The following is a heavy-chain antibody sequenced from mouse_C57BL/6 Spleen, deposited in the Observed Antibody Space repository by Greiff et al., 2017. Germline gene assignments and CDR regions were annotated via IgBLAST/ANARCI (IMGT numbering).Heavy chain of an antibody. Sequence: EVKLVESGGGLVKPGGSLKLSCAASGFTFSDYGMHWVRQAPEKGLEWVAYISSGSSTIYYADTVKGRFTISRANAKNTLFLQMTSLRSEDTAMYYCARRRKKYPYYFDYWGQGTTLTVSS. D-gene: IGHD5-1-1*01. CDR2: ISSGSSTI. J-gene: IGHJ2*01. CDR3: ARRRKKYPYYFDY. V-gene: IGHV5-17*01. CDR1: GFTFSDYG.